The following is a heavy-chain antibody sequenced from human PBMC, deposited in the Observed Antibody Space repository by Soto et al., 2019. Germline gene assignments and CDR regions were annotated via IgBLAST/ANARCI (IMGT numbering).Heavy chain of an antibody. V-gene: IGHV1-18*04. CDR2: ISAYNGNT. CDR3: AGGYCSSTSCWGWFDP. D-gene: IGHD2-2*01. Sequence: QVQLVQSGAEVKKPGAAVKVSCKASGYTFTSYGISWVRQAPGQGLEWMGWISAYNGNTNYAQKLQGRVTMTTDTPTSPAYMELRSLRSDDTAVYYCAGGYCSSTSCWGWFDPWGQGTLVTVSS. CDR1: GYTFTSYG. J-gene: IGHJ5*02.